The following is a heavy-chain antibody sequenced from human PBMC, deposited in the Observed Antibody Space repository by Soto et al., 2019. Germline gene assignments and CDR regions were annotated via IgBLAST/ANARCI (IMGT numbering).Heavy chain of an antibody. V-gene: IGHV3-48*02. Sequence: EVQLVESGGGLVQPGGSLRLSCAASGFTFSSYSMNWVRQAPGKGLEWVSYISSSSSTIYYADSVKGRFTISRDNAKNSRYLQMNSLRDEDTAVYYCARDISNIVGATTRENWFDPWGQGTLVTVSS. D-gene: IGHD1-26*01. CDR1: GFTFSSYS. CDR2: ISSSSSTI. J-gene: IGHJ5*02. CDR3: ARDISNIVGATTRENWFDP.